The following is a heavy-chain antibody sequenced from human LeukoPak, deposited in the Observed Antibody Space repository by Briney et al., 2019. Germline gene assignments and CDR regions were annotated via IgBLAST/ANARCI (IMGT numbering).Heavy chain of an antibody. J-gene: IGHJ4*02. CDR1: KFTFSSYW. CDR3: ARNSPERGYSYGPLDNYFDY. V-gene: IGHV3-7*01. CDR2: IKQDGSEK. Sequence: GGSLRLSCAASKFTFSSYWISWVPQAPGKGLEGVANIKQDGSEKYYVDSVKGRFTTSRDNAKNSLYLQMNSLRAEDTAVYYCARNSPERGYSYGPLDNYFDYWGQGTLVTVSS. D-gene: IGHD5-18*01.